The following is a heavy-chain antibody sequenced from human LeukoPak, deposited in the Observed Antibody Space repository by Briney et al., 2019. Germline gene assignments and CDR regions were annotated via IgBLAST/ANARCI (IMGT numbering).Heavy chain of an antibody. CDR1: GFTFSNYA. CDR3: AKVPTNYCSGGSCYLDF. V-gene: IGHV3-23*01. D-gene: IGHD2-15*01. CDR2: ISGSGGST. Sequence: PGGSLRLSCAASGFTFSNYAMSWVRQAPGKGLEWVSAISGSGGSTYYADPVKGRFTISRDNSKNTLYLQMNSLRADDTAVYYCAKVPTNYCSGGSCYLDFWGQGTLVTVSS. J-gene: IGHJ4*02.